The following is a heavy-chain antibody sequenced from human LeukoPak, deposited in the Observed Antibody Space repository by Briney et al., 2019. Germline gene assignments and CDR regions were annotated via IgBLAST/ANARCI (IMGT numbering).Heavy chain of an antibody. D-gene: IGHD6-13*01. CDR2: IIPMLGTV. CDR1: GGTFSSYA. J-gene: IGHJ4*02. Sequence: SVKVSCKAYGGTFSSYAINWVRQAPGQGLEWMGRIIPMLGTVNYAQKFQDRVTIIADKFTSTAYMELSSLRSEDTAVYYCAREGSSWHFDYWGQGTLVTVSS. CDR3: AREGSSWHFDY. V-gene: IGHV1-69*04.